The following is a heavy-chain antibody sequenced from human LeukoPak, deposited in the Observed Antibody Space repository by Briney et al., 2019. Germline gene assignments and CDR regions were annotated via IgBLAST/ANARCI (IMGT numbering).Heavy chain of an antibody. CDR1: GYTFTDYY. J-gene: IGHJ4*02. CDR2: INPNSGGT. D-gene: IGHD3-22*01. Sequence: GASVKVSCKASGYTFTDYYMHWVRQATGQGLEWMGRINPNSGGTNYAQKFQGRVTMTRDTSISIAYMELSSLTSDDTAVYYCARGPPHYDSSGYSSHGYFDYWGQGTLVTVSS. V-gene: IGHV1-2*06. CDR3: ARGPPHYDSSGYSSHGYFDY.